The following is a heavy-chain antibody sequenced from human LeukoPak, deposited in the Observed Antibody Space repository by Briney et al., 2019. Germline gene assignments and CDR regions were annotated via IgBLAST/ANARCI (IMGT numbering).Heavy chain of an antibody. CDR2: IIPIFGTA. J-gene: IGHJ4*02. Sequence: SVKVSCKASGGTFSSYAISWVRQAPGQGLEWMGGIIPIFGTANYAQKFQGRVTITTDESTSTAYMELSSLRSEDTAVYYCARDGNIYGSGSYYKYWGQGTLVTVSS. CDR3: ARDGNIYGSGSYYKY. CDR1: GGTFSSYA. V-gene: IGHV1-69*05. D-gene: IGHD3-10*01.